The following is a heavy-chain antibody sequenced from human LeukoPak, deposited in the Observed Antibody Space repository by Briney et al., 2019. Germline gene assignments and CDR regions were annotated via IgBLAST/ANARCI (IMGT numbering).Heavy chain of an antibody. Sequence: GASVKVSCKASGYTFSGFYMHWVRQAPGQGLEWMGWINPTTGDTNYAQKFQGRVTMTRDTSISTAYMEMSSLRSDDTAVYYCASQYCSGGSCYSRYWGQGTLVTVSS. D-gene: IGHD2-15*01. V-gene: IGHV1-2*02. J-gene: IGHJ4*02. CDR3: ASQYCSGGSCYSRY. CDR1: GYTFSGFY. CDR2: INPTTGDT.